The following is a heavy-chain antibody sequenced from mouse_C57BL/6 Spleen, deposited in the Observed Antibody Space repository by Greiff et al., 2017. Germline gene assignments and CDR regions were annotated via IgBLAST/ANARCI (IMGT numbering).Heavy chain of an antibody. CDR1: GFNIKDYY. Sequence: VQLQQSGAELVRPGASVKLSCTASGFNIKDYYMHWVKQRPEQGLEWIGRIAPEGGDTEYAPKFQGKATMTADTSSNTAYLQLSSLTSEDTAVYYCTTWYDPPYFDYWGQGTTLTVSS. CDR2: IAPEGGDT. J-gene: IGHJ2*01. V-gene: IGHV14-1*01. CDR3: TTWYDPPYFDY. D-gene: IGHD1-1*02.